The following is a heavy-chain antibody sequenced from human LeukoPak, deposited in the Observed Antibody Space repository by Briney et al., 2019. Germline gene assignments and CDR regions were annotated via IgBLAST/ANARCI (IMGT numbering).Heavy chain of an antibody. D-gene: IGHD3-3*01. CDR2: TSVSGVIT. CDR3: VRDVLRFLEWLSRGAFDY. V-gene: IGHV3-23*01. CDR1: GFTFSTYA. J-gene: IGHJ4*02. Sequence: GGSLRLSCAASGFTFSTYAMSWVPKSPGKGLKWGSATSVSGVITYSADSVKGRFTTSRDNPKNTLYLQMNSLRAEDTAVYYCVRDVLRFLEWLSRGAFDYWGQGTLVTVSS.